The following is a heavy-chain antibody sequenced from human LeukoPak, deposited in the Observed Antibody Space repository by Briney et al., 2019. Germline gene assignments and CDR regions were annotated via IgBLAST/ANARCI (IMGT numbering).Heavy chain of an antibody. J-gene: IGHJ6*02. CDR3: ARGSGTTSSYYGMDV. V-gene: IGHV4-34*01. Sequence: PSETLSLTCTVSGGSISSGGYYLSWIRQPPGKGLEWIGEINHSGSTNYNPSLKSRVTISVDTSKNQFSLKLSSVTAADTAVYYCARGSGTTSSYYGMDVWGQGTTVTVSS. D-gene: IGHD1-7*01. CDR1: GGSISSGGYY. CDR2: INHSGST.